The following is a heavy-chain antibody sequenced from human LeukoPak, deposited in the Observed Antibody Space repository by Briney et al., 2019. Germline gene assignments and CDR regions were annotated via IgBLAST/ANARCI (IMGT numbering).Heavy chain of an antibody. CDR3: ARGRFNYDSSGYSSFYH. Sequence: GGSLRLSCAASGFTFSSYSMNWVRQAPGKGLEWVANIKEDGSDKYYVDSVKGRFTISRDNAKNSLYLQMNSLRAEDTAVYYCARGRFNYDSSGYSSFYHWGQGTLVTVSS. D-gene: IGHD3-22*01. J-gene: IGHJ4*02. CDR1: GFTFSSYS. CDR2: IKEDGSDK. V-gene: IGHV3-7*01.